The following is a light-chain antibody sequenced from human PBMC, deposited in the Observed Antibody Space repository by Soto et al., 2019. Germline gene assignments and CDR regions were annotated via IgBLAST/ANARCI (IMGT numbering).Light chain of an antibody. CDR2: GAT. CDR1: QSVSSN. J-gene: IGKJ4*01. Sequence: EIVITQSPATQSVSPGERPTLSCRATQSVSSNLAWYQQKPGQAPRLLIHGATTRATGIPARFSGSGSGTEFTLTISSLQPDDFATYYCQQYNSYSLTFGGGTKVDIK. CDR3: QQYNSYSLT. V-gene: IGKV3-15*01.